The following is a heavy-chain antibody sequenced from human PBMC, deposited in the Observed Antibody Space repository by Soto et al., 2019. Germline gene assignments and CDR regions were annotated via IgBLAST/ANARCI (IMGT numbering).Heavy chain of an antibody. V-gene: IGHV3-11*01. CDR1: GFTFSDYY. CDR3: ARVRRSSYRQDSMDV. D-gene: IGHD2-15*01. CDR2: ISSSGSTI. Sequence: GGYLRLSCAASGFTFSDYYMSWIRQAPGKGLEWVSYISSSGSTIYYADSVKGRFTISRDNAKNSLYLQMNSLRAEDTAVYYCARVRRSSYRQDSMDVWGQGTTVTVSS. J-gene: IGHJ6*02.